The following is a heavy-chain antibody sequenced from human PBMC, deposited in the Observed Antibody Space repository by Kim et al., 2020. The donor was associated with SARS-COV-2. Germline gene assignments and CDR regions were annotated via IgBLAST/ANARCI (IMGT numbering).Heavy chain of an antibody. Sequence: SVKVSCKASGGTFSSYAISWVRQAPGQGLEWMGGIIPIFGTANYAQKFQGRVTITADESTSTAYMELSSLRSEDTAVYYCARLVFLDCSSTSCYSPFDYWGQGTLVTVSS. CDR3: ARLVFLDCSSTSCYSPFDY. D-gene: IGHD2-2*02. J-gene: IGHJ4*02. CDR2: IIPIFGTA. CDR1: GGTFSSYA. V-gene: IGHV1-69*13.